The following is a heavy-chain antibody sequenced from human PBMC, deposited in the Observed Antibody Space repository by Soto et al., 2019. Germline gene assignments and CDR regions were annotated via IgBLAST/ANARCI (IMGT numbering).Heavy chain of an antibody. CDR2: IYWDSDK. V-gene: IGHV2-5*02. Sequence: QITLKESGPTLVKPTQTLTLTCTFSGFSLSTSGVGVGWIRQPPGKALEWLGFIYWDSDKRYSPSLKSRLTITKDTSKSQVVLTMTNMDPVDTATYYCAHVFTSLAPFDSWGQGTLVTVSA. D-gene: IGHD3-10*02. J-gene: IGHJ4*02. CDR3: AHVFTSLAPFDS. CDR1: GFSLSTSGVG.